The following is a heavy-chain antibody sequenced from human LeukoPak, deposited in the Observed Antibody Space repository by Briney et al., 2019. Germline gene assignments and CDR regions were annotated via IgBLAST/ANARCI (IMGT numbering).Heavy chain of an antibody. Sequence: GGSLRLSCAASGFTFDDYGMSWVRQAPGKGLEWVSDMIWNGGSPRYVDSVKGRFTISIDNAKTSLYLQMNSLRVEDIALYYCARSRRVPTLDYYYHYMDVWGKGTTVTVSS. CDR2: MIWNGGSP. CDR1: GFTFDDYG. V-gene: IGHV3-20*04. J-gene: IGHJ6*03. CDR3: ARSRRVPTLDYYYHYMDV. D-gene: IGHD2-15*01.